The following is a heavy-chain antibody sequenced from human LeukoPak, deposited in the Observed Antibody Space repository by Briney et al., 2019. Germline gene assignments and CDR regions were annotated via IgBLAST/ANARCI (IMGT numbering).Heavy chain of an antibody. V-gene: IGHV3-21*01. J-gene: IGHJ1*01. CDR1: GFTFSSYS. CDR3: ASDSSGWYQYFQH. Sequence: GGSLTLSCAASGFTFSSYSMNWVRQAPGKGLAWVASISSGISYIYYADSVKGRFAISRDNAKNSLYLQMNSLRAEDTAVYYCASDSSGWYQYFQHWGQGTLVTVSS. CDR2: ISSGISYI. D-gene: IGHD6-19*01.